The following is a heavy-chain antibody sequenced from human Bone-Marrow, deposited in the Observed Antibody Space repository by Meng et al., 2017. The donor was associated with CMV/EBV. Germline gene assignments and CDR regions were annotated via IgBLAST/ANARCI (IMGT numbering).Heavy chain of an antibody. CDR2: INSDGSST. CDR1: GFTFSTYW. CDR3: ALTTVTRGVIFDY. J-gene: IGHJ4*03. Sequence: GESLKISCAASGFTFSTYWMHWVRQAPGKGLVWVSRINSDGSSTSYADSVKGRFTISRDNAKNTLYLQMNSLRAEDTAVYYCALTTVTRGVIFDYWGQGTTVTVSS. V-gene: IGHV3-74*01. D-gene: IGHD4-17*01.